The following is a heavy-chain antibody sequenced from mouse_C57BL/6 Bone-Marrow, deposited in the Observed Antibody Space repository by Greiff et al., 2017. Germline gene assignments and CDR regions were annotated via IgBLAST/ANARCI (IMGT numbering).Heavy chain of an antibody. V-gene: IGHV1-81*01. CDR2: IYTRSGNP. J-gene: IGHJ2*01. Sequence: QVQLQQSGAELARPGASVTLSCKASGYTFTSYGISWVKQRTGQGLEWIGEIYTRSGNPYYTEQLKGKATLTADKSSSTAYMELRSLTSEDSAVYFCALYDEDYWGQGTTRTVSS. CDR3: ALYDEDY. D-gene: IGHD2-12*01. CDR1: GYTFTSYG.